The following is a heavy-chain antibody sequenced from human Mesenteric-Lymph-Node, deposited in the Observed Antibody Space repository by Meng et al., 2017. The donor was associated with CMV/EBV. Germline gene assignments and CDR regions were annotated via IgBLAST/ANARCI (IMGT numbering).Heavy chain of an antibody. J-gene: IGHJ5*02. Sequence: GGSLRLSCVASGFTFSSYWMHWVRQAPGKGLVWVSRINSDGSSASYADSVKGRVTISRGNAKNTVYLQMSSLRAEDTAVYYCARDIRSLWFGGFDPWGQGVLVTVSS. CDR3: ARDIRSLWFGGFDP. CDR2: INSDGSSA. D-gene: IGHD3-10*01. V-gene: IGHV3-74*01. CDR1: GFTFSSYW.